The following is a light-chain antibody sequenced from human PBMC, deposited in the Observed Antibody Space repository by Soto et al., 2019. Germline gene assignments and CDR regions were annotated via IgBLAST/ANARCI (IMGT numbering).Light chain of an antibody. CDR3: SSYTSSSTWV. CDR2: DVS. J-gene: IGLJ3*02. V-gene: IGLV2-14*03. CDR1: SSDVGGYNY. Sequence: QSALTQPASVSGSPGQSITISCAGTSSDVGGYNYVSWYQHHPGKAPKLMIYDVSNRPSGVSNRFSCSKSGNTASLTISGLQAEDEADYYCSSYTSSSTWVFGGGTKVTVL.